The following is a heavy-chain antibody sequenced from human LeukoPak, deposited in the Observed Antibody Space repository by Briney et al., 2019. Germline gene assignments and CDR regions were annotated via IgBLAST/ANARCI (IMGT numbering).Heavy chain of an antibody. Sequence: GASVKVSCKASGGTFSSYAISWVRQAPGQGLEWMGGIIPIFGTANYAQKFQGRVTITADESTGTAYMELSSLRSEDTAVYYCASPAVAGNPYYYYYGMDVWGQGTTVTVSS. J-gene: IGHJ6*02. CDR3: ASPAVAGNPYYYYYGMDV. D-gene: IGHD6-19*01. V-gene: IGHV1-69*13. CDR2: IIPIFGTA. CDR1: GGTFSSYA.